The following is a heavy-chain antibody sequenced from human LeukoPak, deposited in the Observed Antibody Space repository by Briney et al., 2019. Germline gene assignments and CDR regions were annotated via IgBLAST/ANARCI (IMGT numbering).Heavy chain of an antibody. CDR2: VDRSDSYT. V-gene: IGHV5-10-1*01. J-gene: IGHJ6*02. D-gene: IGHD1-26*01. CDR3: ARRNQESYWPYYYYGMDV. CDR1: GYSFTSYW. Sequence: GESLRISCKGSGYSFTSYWISWVRQMPGKSLEGMGRVDRSDSYTNYYPSFQGHLTTSADKSFSTAYLQWSSLKASDTAMYYCARRNQESYWPYYYYGMDVWGQGTTVTVFS.